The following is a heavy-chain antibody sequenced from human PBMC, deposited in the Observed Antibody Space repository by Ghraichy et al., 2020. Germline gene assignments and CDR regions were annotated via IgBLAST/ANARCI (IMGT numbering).Heavy chain of an antibody. J-gene: IGHJ4*02. CDR2: IYYSGST. D-gene: IGHD6-6*01. V-gene: IGHV4-39*01. CDR3: ARIAARLFYYFDY. CDR1: GGSISSSSYY. Sequence: SETLSLTCTVSGGSISSSSYYWGWIRQPPGKGLEWIGSIYYSGSTYYNPSLKSRVTISVDTSKNQFSLKLSSVTAADTAVYYCARIAARLFYYFDYWGQGTLVTVSS.